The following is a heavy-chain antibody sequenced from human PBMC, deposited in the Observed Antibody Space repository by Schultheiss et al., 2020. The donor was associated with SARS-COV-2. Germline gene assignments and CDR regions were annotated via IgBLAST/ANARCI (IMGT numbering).Heavy chain of an antibody. CDR1: GFTFGDYA. J-gene: IGHJ4*02. D-gene: IGHD2-2*01. Sequence: GGSLRLSCTASGFTFGDYAMSWVRQAPGKGLEWVGFIRSKAYGGTTEYAASVKGRFTISRDDSKSIAYLQMNSLKTEDTALYYCTRDVIVVVPAATPRYSFDYWGQGTLVTVSS. CDR2: IRSKAYGGTT. CDR3: TRDVIVVVPAATPRYSFDY. V-gene: IGHV3-49*04.